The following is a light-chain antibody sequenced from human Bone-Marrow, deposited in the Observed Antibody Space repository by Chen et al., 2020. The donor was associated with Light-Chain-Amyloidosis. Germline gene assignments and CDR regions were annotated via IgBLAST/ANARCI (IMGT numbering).Light chain of an antibody. CDR1: STDVGSYNL. V-gene: IGLV2-23*01. J-gene: IGLJ3*02. CDR3: CSYTGSNTWV. Sequence: QSALTQPASVSGSPGRSIPISCTGTSTDVGSYNLVPWYQQHPGKAPKLMIYEATKRPSGVSYRFSGSKSGNTASLTVAGLQAEDEADYYCCSYTGSNTWVFGGGTKLTVL. CDR2: EAT.